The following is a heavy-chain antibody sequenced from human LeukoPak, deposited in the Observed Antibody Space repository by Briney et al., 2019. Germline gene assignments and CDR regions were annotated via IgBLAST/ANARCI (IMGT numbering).Heavy chain of an antibody. CDR1: GFTFSSYG. Sequence: GGSLRLSCAASGFTFSSYGMHWVRQAPGKGLEWVACIRYDGSNKYYADSVKGRFTISRDNSKNTLYLQMNSLRAEDTAVYYCANLVIVGATNYWGQGTLVTVSS. CDR3: ANLVIVGATNY. D-gene: IGHD1-26*01. J-gene: IGHJ4*02. V-gene: IGHV3-30*02. CDR2: IRYDGSNK.